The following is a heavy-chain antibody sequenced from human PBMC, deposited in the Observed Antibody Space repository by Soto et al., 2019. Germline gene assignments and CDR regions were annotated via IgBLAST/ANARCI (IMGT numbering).Heavy chain of an antibody. Sequence: QVQLVESGGGAVLAGMSLRLSCAGSGFTFSDYDMYWVRQAPGKGLEWVAVTSDDGSKRYYADSVKGRFTITRDNSKNALYLQMNSLRREDTDVDYCGKGSPDSSWLAWGQGTLVA. D-gene: IGHD6-13*01. CDR2: TSDDGSKR. CDR3: GKGSPDSSWLA. V-gene: IGHV3-30*18. J-gene: IGHJ5*02. CDR1: GFTFSDYD.